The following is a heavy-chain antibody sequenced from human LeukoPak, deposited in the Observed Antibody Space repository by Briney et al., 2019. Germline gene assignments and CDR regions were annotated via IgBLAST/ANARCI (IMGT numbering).Heavy chain of an antibody. V-gene: IGHV4-59*11. CDR2: IHNSGTT. J-gene: IGHJ6*02. D-gene: IGHD4-17*01. CDR1: GASISEHY. CDR3: AREDPQTTVPEGMDV. Sequence: PSETLSLTCSVSGASISEHYWSWIRQPPGKGLEWIGYIHNSGTTNYNPSLKSRVTISVDTSKNQFSLQLRSVTAADMAVYYCAREDPQTTVPEGMDVWGQGTTVTVSS.